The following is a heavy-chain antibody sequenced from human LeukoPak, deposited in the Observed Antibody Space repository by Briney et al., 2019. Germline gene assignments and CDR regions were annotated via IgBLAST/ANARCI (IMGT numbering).Heavy chain of an antibody. CDR3: ARGGGNSDCDP. D-gene: IGHD4-23*01. CDR1: GGTINSYY. CDR2: IYTSGST. V-gene: IGHV4-4*07. J-gene: IGHJ5*02. Sequence: PSETLSLTCTVSGGTINSYYRHWVRQPPGKGLEWIGRIYTSGSTNYNPSLKSRVITLVDTSKNQFSLKRSSVTAADKAVYYCARGGGNSDCDPGGKGTLVIVSS.